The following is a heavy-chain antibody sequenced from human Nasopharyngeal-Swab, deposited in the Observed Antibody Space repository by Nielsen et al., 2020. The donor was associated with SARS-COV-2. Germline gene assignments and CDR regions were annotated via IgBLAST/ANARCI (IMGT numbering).Heavy chain of an antibody. CDR3: ARSRAALLWFGESRHLFDY. Sequence: SETLSLTCAVYGGSFSGYYWSWIRQLPGKGLEWIGEINHIGSTNYNPSLKSRVTISVDTSKNQFSLKLSSVTAADTAVYYCARSRAALLWFGESRHLFDYWGQGTLVTVSS. CDR1: GGSFSGYY. D-gene: IGHD3-10*01. J-gene: IGHJ4*02. CDR2: INHIGST. V-gene: IGHV4-34*01.